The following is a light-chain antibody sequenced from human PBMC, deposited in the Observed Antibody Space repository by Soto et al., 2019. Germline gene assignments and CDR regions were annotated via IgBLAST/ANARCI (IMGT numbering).Light chain of an antibody. CDR3: SSFTSSGTYV. V-gene: IGLV2-14*01. J-gene: IGLJ1*01. CDR1: SSDVGGYNY. Sequence: QSALTQPASVSGSPGQPITISCTGTSSDVGGYNYVSWFQQYPGKAPKLIIYDVSNRPSGVSNRFSGSKSGNTASLTISGLQAEDEADYYCSSFTSSGTYVFGNGTKLTVL. CDR2: DVS.